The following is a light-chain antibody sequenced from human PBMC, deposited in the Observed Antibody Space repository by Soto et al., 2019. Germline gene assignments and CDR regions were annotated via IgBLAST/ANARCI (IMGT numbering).Light chain of an antibody. Sequence: QSALTQPASVSGSPGQSITISCTGTSSDVGGYKYVSWFQQYPGKVPKLIIYEVNDRPSGVSNRFSASKSGNTASLTISGLQAEDEADYYCSSYTRQSTYVLGHGTKLTV. CDR1: SSDVGGYKY. CDR2: EVN. J-gene: IGLJ1*01. V-gene: IGLV2-14*03. CDR3: SSYTRQSTYV.